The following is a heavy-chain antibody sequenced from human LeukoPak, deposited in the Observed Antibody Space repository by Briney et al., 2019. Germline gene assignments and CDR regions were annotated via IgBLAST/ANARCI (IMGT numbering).Heavy chain of an antibody. CDR2: ISGDGIST. CDR1: GFTVDDYG. CDR3: AKDSVGGMGDY. Sequence: GGSLRLSCAASGFTVDDYGMHWVRQAPGKGLDLVSLISGDGISTYYADSVKGRFSISRDNSKNSLYLQMNSLRTEDTALYYCAKDSVGGMGDYWGQGTLVTVSS. J-gene: IGHJ4*02. V-gene: IGHV3-43*02. D-gene: IGHD3-16*01.